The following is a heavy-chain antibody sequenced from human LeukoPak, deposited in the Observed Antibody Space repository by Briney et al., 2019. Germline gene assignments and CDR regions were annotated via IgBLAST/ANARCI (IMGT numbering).Heavy chain of an antibody. V-gene: IGHV3-48*04. Sequence: GGSLRLSCAASGFTFTTYAMNWVRQAPGKGLEWVSYISSSGSTIYYADSVKGRFTISRDNAKNSLYLQMNSLRAEDTAVYYCARDRSGSYSYWGQGTLVTVSS. CDR2: ISSSGSTI. CDR1: GFTFTTYA. D-gene: IGHD1-26*01. J-gene: IGHJ4*02. CDR3: ARDRSGSYSY.